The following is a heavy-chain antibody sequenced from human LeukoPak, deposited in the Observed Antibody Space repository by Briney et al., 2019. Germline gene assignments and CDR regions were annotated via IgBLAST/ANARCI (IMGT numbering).Heavy chain of an antibody. CDR3: ASQRWLLPYY. Sequence: SETLSLTCTVSGGSISSSRYYWAWIRQPPGKGLDWIGTIYYSGSTYYNPSLKSRVTISVDTSKNQFSLKLSSVTAADTAVYYCASQRWLLPYYWGQGTLVTVSS. V-gene: IGHV4-39*07. CDR2: IYYSGST. CDR1: GGSISSSRYY. D-gene: IGHD4-23*01. J-gene: IGHJ4*02.